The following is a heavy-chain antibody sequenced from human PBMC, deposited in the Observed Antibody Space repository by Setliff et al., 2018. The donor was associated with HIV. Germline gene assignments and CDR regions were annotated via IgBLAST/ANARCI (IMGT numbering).Heavy chain of an antibody. V-gene: IGHV1-69*05. CDR3: ARELPDSSSWVDY. D-gene: IGHD6-13*01. Sequence: ASVKVSCKASGGTFSSYAISWVRQAPGQGLEWMGGIIPIFGTANYAQKFQGRVTMTTDTSTNTAYMELRSLRSDDTAVYYCARELPDSSSWVDYWGQGTLVTVSS. CDR1: GGTFSSYA. J-gene: IGHJ4*02. CDR2: IIPIFGTA.